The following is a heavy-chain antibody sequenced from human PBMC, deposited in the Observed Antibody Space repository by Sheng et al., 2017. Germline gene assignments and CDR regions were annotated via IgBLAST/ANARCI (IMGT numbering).Heavy chain of an antibody. Sequence: QVQLVQSGAEVKKPGASVRVSCKASGYTFSIYGISWVRQAPGQGLEWMGWISAHNGNTNYAQKFQNRVTMTIDTSTTTAYMELRSLRPDDTAVYYCVRERGVVFNYYYYMDVWAKGPRSPSP. CDR2: ISAHNGNT. J-gene: IGHJ6*03. CDR3: VRERGVVFNYYYYMDV. V-gene: IGHV1-18*01. CDR1: GYTFSIYG. D-gene: IGHD3-3*01.